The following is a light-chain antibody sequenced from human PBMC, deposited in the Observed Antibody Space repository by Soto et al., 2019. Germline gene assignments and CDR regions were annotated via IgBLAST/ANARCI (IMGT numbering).Light chain of an antibody. CDR1: QSVSSY. V-gene: IGKV3-11*01. CDR2: DAS. Sequence: EIVLTQSPATLSLSPGERATLSCRASQSVSSYFAWYQQKPGQAPRLLIYDASNRATGIPARFSGSGSGTDFTLTISIQEPEDVAVYYCQQRGNWPLTFGQGTKVEIK. J-gene: IGKJ1*01. CDR3: QQRGNWPLT.